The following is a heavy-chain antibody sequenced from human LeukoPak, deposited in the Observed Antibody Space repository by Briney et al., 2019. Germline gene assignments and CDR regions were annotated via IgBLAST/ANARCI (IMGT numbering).Heavy chain of an antibody. CDR1: GFTVSRNY. Sequence: GSLRLSCAASGFTVSRNYMSWVRQAPGKGLEWGSVIYGDARTYYADSVEGRFTISRHNSKNTLYLQMNSLRTEDTALYYCARPNYVWRTYRGAIDVWGQGTTVTVSS. CDR2: IYGDART. J-gene: IGHJ6*02. D-gene: IGHD3-16*01. CDR3: ARPNYVWRTYRGAIDV. V-gene: IGHV3-53*04.